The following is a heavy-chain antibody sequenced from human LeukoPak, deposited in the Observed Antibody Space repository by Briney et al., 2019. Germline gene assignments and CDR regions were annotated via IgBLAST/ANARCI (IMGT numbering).Heavy chain of an antibody. J-gene: IGHJ4*02. V-gene: IGHV3-48*03. CDR1: GFTFSSYE. CDR2: ISSSGSTI. Sequence: GGSLRLSCAASGFTFSSYEMNWVRQAPGKGLEWVSYISSSGSTIYYADSVKGRFTISRDNSKNTLYLQMNSLRAEDTAVYYCAKDTGNYYDSSGYLYWGQGTLVTVSS. D-gene: IGHD3-22*01. CDR3: AKDTGNYYDSSGYLY.